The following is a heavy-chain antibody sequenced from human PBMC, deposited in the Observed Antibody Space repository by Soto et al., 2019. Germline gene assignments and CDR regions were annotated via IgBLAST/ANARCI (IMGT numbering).Heavy chain of an antibody. Sequence: SETLSLTCTVSGGSISSYYWSWIRQPPGKGLEWIGYIYYSGSTNYNPSLKSRVTISVDTSKNQFSLKLSSVTAADTAVYYCARGGSAVRFDYWGQGTLVTVSS. J-gene: IGHJ4*02. V-gene: IGHV4-59*01. D-gene: IGHD6-25*01. CDR1: GGSISSYY. CDR3: ARGGSAVRFDY. CDR2: IYYSGST.